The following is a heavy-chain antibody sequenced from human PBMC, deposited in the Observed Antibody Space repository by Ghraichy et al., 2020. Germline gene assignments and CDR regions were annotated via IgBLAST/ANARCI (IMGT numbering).Heavy chain of an antibody. D-gene: IGHD3-3*01. J-gene: IGHJ4*02. CDR3: GVETFYTIPY. Sequence: KINPDGSGTYYMDSVNGRFTISRDNPRTSLYLQMNTLRVQDTAVYYCGVETFYTIPYWSQGTLVTVS. CDR2: INPDGSGT. V-gene: IGHV3-7*01.